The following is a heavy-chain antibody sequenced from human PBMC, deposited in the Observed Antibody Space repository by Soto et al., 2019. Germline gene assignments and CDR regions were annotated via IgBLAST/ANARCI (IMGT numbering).Heavy chain of an antibody. Sequence: QVQLQESGSGLVKPSQSLSLTCTVSGVSLNTADTWWSWIRQSPGKGLEFIGYYHSGGSTYYDASFRRRVIISAETSNSKFSLKLSSVTVADTAVYVCVRSRQMGSGNDYGLDVWGQGTTVTVSS. CDR3: VRSRQMGSGNDYGLDV. D-gene: IGHD2-15*01. CDR2: YHSGGST. J-gene: IGHJ6*02. V-gene: IGHV4-30-4*01. CDR1: GVSLNTADTW.